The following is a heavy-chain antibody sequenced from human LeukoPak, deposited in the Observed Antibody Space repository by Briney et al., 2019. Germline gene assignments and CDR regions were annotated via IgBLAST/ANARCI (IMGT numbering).Heavy chain of an antibody. J-gene: IGHJ5*02. V-gene: IGHV1-18*04. Sequence: ASVKVSCKASEYTFSVYHIHWVRQAPGQGLEWMAWINPDSGDTNYAQKLQGRVTMTTDTSTSTAYMELRSLRSDDTAVYYCARVLGYTRWFDPWGQGTLVTVSS. CDR1: EYTFSVYH. CDR2: INPDSGDT. CDR3: ARVLGYTRWFDP. D-gene: IGHD2-2*02.